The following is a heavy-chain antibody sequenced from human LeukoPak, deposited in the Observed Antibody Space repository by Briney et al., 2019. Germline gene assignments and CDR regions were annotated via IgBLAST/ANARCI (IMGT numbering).Heavy chain of an antibody. CDR1: GYTFTSYY. CDR2: INPSGDST. J-gene: IGHJ6*02. D-gene: IGHD2-2*01. CDR3: ARIFSTREGTGQPRSPYFYYGLDV. Sequence: ASVKVSCKASGYTFTSYYMHWVRQAPGQGLEWMGIINPSGDSTSYAQKFQGRVTVTRDTSTSTVYMELRSLRSEDTAVYYCARIFSTREGTGQPRSPYFYYGLDVWGQGTTVTVSS. V-gene: IGHV1-46*01.